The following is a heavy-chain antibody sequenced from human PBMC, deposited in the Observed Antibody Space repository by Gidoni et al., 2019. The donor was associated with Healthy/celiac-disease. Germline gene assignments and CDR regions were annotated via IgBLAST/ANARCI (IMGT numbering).Heavy chain of an antibody. CDR3: ARPEIYYDSSGQFDY. CDR1: GFTCSSYG. CDR2: IWYDGSNK. Sequence: QVQLVESGGGVVQPGRALRLSCAASGFTCSSYGMHWVRQAPGKGLEWVAVIWYDGSNKYYADSVKGRFTISRDNSKNTLYLQMNSLRAEDTAVYYCARPEIYYDSSGQFDYWGQGTLVTVSS. D-gene: IGHD3-22*01. V-gene: IGHV3-33*01. J-gene: IGHJ4*02.